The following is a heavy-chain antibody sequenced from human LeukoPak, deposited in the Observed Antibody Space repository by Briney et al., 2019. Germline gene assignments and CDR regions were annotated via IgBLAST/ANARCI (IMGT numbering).Heavy chain of an antibody. Sequence: SVKGSCKASGGTFRSYAISWVRHAPRQGREWMARIIPILGIANYAQKFQGTVTITADKSTSTAYMELSRLRSEDTAVYYGARAGYYYGSGSQGDAFDICGEGTMVTVSS. CDR3: ARAGYYYGSGSQGDAFDI. V-gene: IGHV1-69*04. D-gene: IGHD3-10*01. CDR1: GGTFRSYA. CDR2: IIPILGIA. J-gene: IGHJ3*02.